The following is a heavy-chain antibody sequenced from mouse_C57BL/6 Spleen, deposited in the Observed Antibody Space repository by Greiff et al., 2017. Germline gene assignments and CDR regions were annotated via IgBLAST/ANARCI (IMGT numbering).Heavy chain of an antibody. D-gene: IGHD3-2*02. CDR2: IDPSDSYT. Sequence: KESCKASGYTFTSYWMHWVKQRPGQGLEWIGEIDPSDSYTNYNQKFKGKSTLTVDKSSSTAYMQLSSLTSEDSAVYYCARRGDSSGYVAWFAYWGQGTLVTVSA. CDR1: GYTFTSYW. CDR3: ARRGDSSGYVAWFAY. V-gene: IGHV1-69*01. J-gene: IGHJ3*01.